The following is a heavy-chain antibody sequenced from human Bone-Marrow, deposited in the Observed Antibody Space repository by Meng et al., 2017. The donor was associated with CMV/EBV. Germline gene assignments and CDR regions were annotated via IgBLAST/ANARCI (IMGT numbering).Heavy chain of an antibody. CDR1: GGSISSYY. CDR2: ISGSGGST. CDR3: ARELLGMDV. J-gene: IGHJ6*02. Sequence: ETLSLTCTVSGGSISSYYWSWVRQAPGKGLEWVSAISGSGGSTYYADSVKGRFTISRDNSKNTLYLQMNSLRAEDTAVYYCARELLGMDVWGQGTTVTVSS. V-gene: IGHV3-23*01.